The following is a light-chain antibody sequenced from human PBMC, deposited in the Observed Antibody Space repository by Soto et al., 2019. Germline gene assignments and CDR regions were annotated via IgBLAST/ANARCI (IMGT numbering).Light chain of an antibody. CDR3: QAYNNAPLT. V-gene: IGKV1-27*01. J-gene: IGKJ4*01. CDR1: RGISKY. Sequence: DIQMTQSPSSLSASAGDRVTITCRASRGISKYLVWYQQKPGKVPKLLIYAASTLQSGVPSRCSGSGSGTDFTLTISSLQPEDVATYYCQAYNNAPLTFGGGTKVEIK. CDR2: AAS.